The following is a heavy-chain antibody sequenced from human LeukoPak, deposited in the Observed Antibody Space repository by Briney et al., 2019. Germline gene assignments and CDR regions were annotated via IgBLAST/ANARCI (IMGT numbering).Heavy chain of an antibody. J-gene: IGHJ4*02. Sequence: GGSLRLSCAASGFTFSYYWMTWVRQAPGKGLEWVANIKQDGSEKYYVDSVKGRFTISRDNAKNSLYLQMNSLRAEDTAVYYCARDVGYGDYWGQGTLVSVSS. CDR2: IKQDGSEK. V-gene: IGHV3-7*01. D-gene: IGHD5-12*01. CDR3: ARDVGYGDY. CDR1: GFTFSYYW.